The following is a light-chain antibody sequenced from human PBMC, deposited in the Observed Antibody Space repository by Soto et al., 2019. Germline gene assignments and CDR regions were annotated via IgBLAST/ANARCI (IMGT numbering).Light chain of an antibody. CDR2: YTS. CDR1: QYVGTR. J-gene: IGKJ1*01. Sequence: EIVLTQSPATLSSSPGETAILSCRASQYVGTRLAWYQHKPGQAPRLLIYYTSNRATGIPARSSGSGSGTDFTLTINSLAPEDFAIYYCHQRQSWPRTFGQGTKVDIK. V-gene: IGKV3-11*01. CDR3: HQRQSWPRT.